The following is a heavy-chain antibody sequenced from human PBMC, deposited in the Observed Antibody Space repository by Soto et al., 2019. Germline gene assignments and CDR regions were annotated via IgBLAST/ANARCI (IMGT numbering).Heavy chain of an antibody. CDR2: ISAYNGNT. Sequence: ASVKVSCKASGYTFTNFGISWVRQAPGQGLEWMGWISAYNGNTNYAQNFQGRVTMTTDTSTSTAYMELRSLRSDDTAVYYCASNYYGSGSHYFLSGMDVWGQGTTVTVSS. CDR1: GYTFTNFG. D-gene: IGHD3-10*01. V-gene: IGHV1-18*01. J-gene: IGHJ6*02. CDR3: ASNYYGSGSHYFLSGMDV.